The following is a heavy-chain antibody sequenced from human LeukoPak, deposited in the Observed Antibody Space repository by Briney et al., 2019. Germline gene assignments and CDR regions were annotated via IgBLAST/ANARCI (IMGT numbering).Heavy chain of an antibody. V-gene: IGHV3-30*04. D-gene: IGHD3-22*01. Sequence: GGSLRLSCAASGFTFSSYAMHWVRQAPGKGLEWVAVISYDGSNKYYADSVKGRFTISRDNSKNTLYLQMNSLRAEDTAVYYCARGDSSGYLYHYYYYGMDVWGQGTTVTVSS. CDR2: ISYDGSNK. J-gene: IGHJ6*02. CDR1: GFTFSSYA. CDR3: ARGDSSGYLYHYYYYGMDV.